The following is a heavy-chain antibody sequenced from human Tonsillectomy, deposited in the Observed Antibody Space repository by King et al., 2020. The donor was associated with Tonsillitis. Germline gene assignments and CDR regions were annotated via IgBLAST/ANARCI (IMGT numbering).Heavy chain of an antibody. CDR2: IYCSGST. V-gene: IGHV4-30-4*01. Sequence: VQLQESGPGLVKPSQTLSLTCTVSGGSISSGDYYWSWIRQPPGKGLEWIGYIYCSGSTYYNPSLKSRVTISVDTSKNQFSLKLSSVTAADTAVYYCARFHQLLWDFQHWGQGTLVTVSS. CDR1: GGSISSGDYY. J-gene: IGHJ1*01. CDR3: ARFHQLLWDFQH. D-gene: IGHD2-2*01.